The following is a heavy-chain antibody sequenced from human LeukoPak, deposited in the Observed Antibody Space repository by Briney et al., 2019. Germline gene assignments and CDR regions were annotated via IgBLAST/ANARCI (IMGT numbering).Heavy chain of an antibody. J-gene: IGHJ5*02. CDR1: GGFFSGYY. CDR3: ARGSLDEGWFDP. V-gene: IGHV4-34*01. D-gene: IGHD2-2*01. Sequence: PSETLSLTCAVYGGFFSGYYWSWIRQPPGKGLEWIGGINHSGSTNYNPSLKSRVTVSVDTSKNQFSLKVSSVTAADTAVYYCARGSLDEGWFDPWGQGTLVTVSS. CDR2: INHSGST.